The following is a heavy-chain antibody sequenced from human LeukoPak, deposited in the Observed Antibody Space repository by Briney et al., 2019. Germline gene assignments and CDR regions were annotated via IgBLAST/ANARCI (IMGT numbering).Heavy chain of an antibody. CDR3: AKGLKPLGYCSSTSCLDAFDI. Sequence: GGSLRLSCAASGFTFSSYGMHWVRQAPGKGREWVAVISYDGSNKYYANSVKGRFTISTDNYKNTLYLKMDSLGAEGTAVYYCAKGLKPLGYCSSTSCLDAFDIWGQGTMVTVSS. D-gene: IGHD2-2*01. CDR1: GFTFSSYG. J-gene: IGHJ3*02. V-gene: IGHV3-30*18. CDR2: ISYDGSNK.